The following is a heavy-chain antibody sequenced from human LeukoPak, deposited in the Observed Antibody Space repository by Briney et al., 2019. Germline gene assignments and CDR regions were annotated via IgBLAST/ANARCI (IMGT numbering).Heavy chain of an antibody. D-gene: IGHD3-10*01. V-gene: IGHV1-2*04. CDR2: INPNSGGT. CDR1: GYTFTGYY. CDR3: ARSYYYGSGSYGY. Sequence: GASVKVSCKASGYTFTGYYMHWVRQAPGQGLEWMGWINPNSGGTNYAQKFQGWVTMTRDTSISTAYMELSRLRSDDTAVYYCARSYYYGSGSYGYWGQGTLVTVSS. J-gene: IGHJ4*02.